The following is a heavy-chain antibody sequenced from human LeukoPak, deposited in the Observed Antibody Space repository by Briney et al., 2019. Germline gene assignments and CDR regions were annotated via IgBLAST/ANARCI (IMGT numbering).Heavy chain of an antibody. CDR1: GLTFSTYG. V-gene: IGHV3-23*01. CDR2: IGGSGGDI. D-gene: IGHD3-10*01. J-gene: IGHJ4*02. Sequence: GGSLRLSCAASGLTFSTYGMTWVRQAPGKGLEWVSAIGGSGGDIYYADSAQGRFTISRDNSKNTLYLQMNNLRAEDTAVYFCAKDRGWFGGSLANFDYWGQGILVTVSS. CDR3: AKDRGWFGGSLANFDY.